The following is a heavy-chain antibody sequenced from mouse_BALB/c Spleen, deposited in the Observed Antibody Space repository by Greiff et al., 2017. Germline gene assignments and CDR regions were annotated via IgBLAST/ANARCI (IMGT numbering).Heavy chain of an antibody. Sequence: VQLQQSGPGLVQPSQSLSITCTVSGFSLTSYGVHWVRQSPGKGLEWLGVIWSGGSTDYNAAFISRLSISKDNSKSQVFFKMNSLQANDTAIYYCARCTRAMDYWGQGTSVTVSS. CDR1: GFSLTSYG. D-gene: IGHD2-14*01. CDR2: IWSGGST. CDR3: ARCTRAMDY. J-gene: IGHJ4*01. V-gene: IGHV2-2*02.